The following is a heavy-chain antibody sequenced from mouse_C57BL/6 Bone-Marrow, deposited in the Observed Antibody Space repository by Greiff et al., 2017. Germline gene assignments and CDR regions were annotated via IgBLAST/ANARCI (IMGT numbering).Heavy chain of an antibody. Sequence: VPLQQSGPELVKPGASVKISCKASGYSFTDYYMNWVKQSPEKSLEWIGEINPSTGGTPYNQKFKAKATLTVDKSSSTAYMQLKSLTSEDSAVYYCARGGRRYFDVWGTGTTVTVSS. V-gene: IGHV1-42*01. CDR2: INPSTGGT. CDR1: GYSFTDYY. J-gene: IGHJ1*03. D-gene: IGHD1-1*01. CDR3: ARGGRRYFDV.